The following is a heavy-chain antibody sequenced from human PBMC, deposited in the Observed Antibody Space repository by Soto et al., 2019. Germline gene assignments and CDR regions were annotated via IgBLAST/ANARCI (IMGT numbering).Heavy chain of an antibody. CDR3: AKGFIVVVTVIRPDDAFDA. V-gene: IGHV3-23*01. D-gene: IGHD2-21*02. CDR2: ISGGGGST. Sequence: GGSLRLSCAASGFTFGKYGMNWVRQAPGKGLDWVSGISGGGGSTYYADSVKGRFTISRDPSKNTIFQEMNSLRAEDTAVYYCAKGFIVVVTVIRPDDAFDAWGQGTLVTVSS. J-gene: IGHJ5*01. CDR1: GFTFGKYG.